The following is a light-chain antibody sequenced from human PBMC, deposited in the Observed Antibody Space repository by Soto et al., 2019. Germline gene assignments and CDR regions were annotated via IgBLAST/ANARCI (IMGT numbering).Light chain of an antibody. Sequence: DIVMTQTPLSSPVTLGQPASISCRSSQSLVHSDGNTYLNWLQQRPGQPPRLQIYKVSNRFFGVQDRFSGSGAGTHFTQKINRVEAEDVGVYYCMQVTQPTWTFGQGTKVEI. CDR1: QSLVHSDGNTY. J-gene: IGKJ1*01. CDR2: KVS. CDR3: MQVTQPTWT. V-gene: IGKV2-24*01.